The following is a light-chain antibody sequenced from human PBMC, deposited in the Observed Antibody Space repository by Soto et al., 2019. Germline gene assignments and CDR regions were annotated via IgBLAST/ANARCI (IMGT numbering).Light chain of an antibody. CDR2: EVR. V-gene: IGLV2-8*01. CDR3: SSYAGSNNLL. J-gene: IGLJ2*01. CDR1: TSDVGGYNY. Sequence: QSVLTQPPSASGSPGQSATISCTGTTSDVGGYNYVSWYQQHPGKAPKLIIYEVRKRPSGVPGRFSGSKSGNTASLTVSGLQAEDEADYYCSSYAGSNNLLFGGGTKVTVL.